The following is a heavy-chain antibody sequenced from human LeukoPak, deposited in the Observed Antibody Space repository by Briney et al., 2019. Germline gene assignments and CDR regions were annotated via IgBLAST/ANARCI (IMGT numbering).Heavy chain of an antibody. CDR2: IYHSGST. D-gene: IGHD1-26*01. V-gene: IGHV4-4*02. Sequence: SETLSLTCAVSGGSISSSNWWSWVRQPPGKGLEWIGEIYHSGSTNYNPSLKSRVTISVDKSKNQFSLKLSSVTAADTAVYYCASPPRIVGAGNAFDIWGQGTMVTVSS. CDR3: ASPPRIVGAGNAFDI. J-gene: IGHJ3*02. CDR1: GGSISSSNW.